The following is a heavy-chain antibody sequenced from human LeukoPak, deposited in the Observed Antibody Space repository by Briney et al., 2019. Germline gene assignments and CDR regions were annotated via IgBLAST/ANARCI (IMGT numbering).Heavy chain of an antibody. J-gene: IGHJ4*02. V-gene: IGHV4-59*01. CDR3: ARGPRRGIYYGSGSKGGYFDY. Sequence: SETLSLTCTVSGGSISSYYWSWIRQPPGKGLEWIGYIYYSRSTNYNPSLKSRVTISVDTSKNQFSLKLSSVTAADTAVYYCARGPRRGIYYGSGSKGGYFDYWGQGTLVTVSS. D-gene: IGHD3-10*01. CDR1: GGSISSYY. CDR2: IYYSRST.